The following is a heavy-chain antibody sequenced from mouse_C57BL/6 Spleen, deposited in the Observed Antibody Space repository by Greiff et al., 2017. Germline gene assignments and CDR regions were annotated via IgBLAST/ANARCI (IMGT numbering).Heavy chain of an antibody. CDR1: GFTFSSYG. V-gene: IGHV5-6*02. CDR3: ARLNYYGSSLYYFDY. D-gene: IGHD1-1*01. J-gene: IGHJ2*01. CDR2: ISSGGSYT. Sequence: VMLVESGGDLVKPGGSLKLSCAASGFTFSSYGMSWVRQTPDKRLEWVATISSGGSYTYYPDSVKGRFTISRDNAKNTLYLQMSSLKSEDTAMYDCARLNYYGSSLYYFDYWGQGTTLTVSS.